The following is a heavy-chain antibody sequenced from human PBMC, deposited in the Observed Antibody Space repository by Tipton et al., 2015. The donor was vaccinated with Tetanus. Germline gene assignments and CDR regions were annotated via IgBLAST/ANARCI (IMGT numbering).Heavy chain of an antibody. V-gene: IGHV3-11*01. CDR2: ISDTASTI. D-gene: IGHD6-19*01. CDR1: GLSFSDYF. Sequence: GSLRLSCAASGLSFSDYFMGWVRQAPGEGLEWISYISDTASTIHYADSVRGRFTISRDNAKESLFLEMNSLRAEDTAVYYCVRVDYPARQWLMDSWGQGTLVTVSS. J-gene: IGHJ4*02. CDR3: VRVDYPARQWLMDS.